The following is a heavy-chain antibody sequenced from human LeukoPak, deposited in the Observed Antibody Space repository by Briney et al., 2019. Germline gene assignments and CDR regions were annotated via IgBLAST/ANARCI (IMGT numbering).Heavy chain of an antibody. CDR1: GGSFSGYY. CDR3: ARGGLEWLFYNWFDP. D-gene: IGHD3-3*01. V-gene: IGHV4-34*01. Sequence: SETLSLTCAVYGGSFSGYYWSWIRQPPGKGLEWIGEINHSGSTNYNPSLKSRVTISVDTSKNQFSLKLSSVTAADTAVYYWARGGLEWLFYNWFDPWGQGTLVTVSS. CDR2: INHSGST. J-gene: IGHJ5*02.